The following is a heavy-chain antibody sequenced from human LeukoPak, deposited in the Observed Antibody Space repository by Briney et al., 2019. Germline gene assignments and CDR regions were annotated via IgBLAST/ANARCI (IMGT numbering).Heavy chain of an antibody. Sequence: GGSLRLSCAASGFTFSNYGMHWVRQAPGKGLEWVALMWHDGGNKYYADSVKGRFTISRDNSRNTLFLQMNSLRVEDTAVYHCARGYGSGSYPIDYWGQGTLVTVSS. CDR1: GFTFSNYG. V-gene: IGHV3-33*01. D-gene: IGHD3-10*01. CDR3: ARGYGSGSYPIDY. CDR2: MWHDGGNK. J-gene: IGHJ4*02.